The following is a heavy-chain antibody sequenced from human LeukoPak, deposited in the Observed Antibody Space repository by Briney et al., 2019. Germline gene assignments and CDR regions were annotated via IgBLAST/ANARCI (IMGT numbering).Heavy chain of an antibody. V-gene: IGHV3-7*01. CDR2: IKQDGSEK. Sequence: GGSLRLSCAASGFTFSRYWMSWVRQAPGKGLEWVANIKQDGSEKYYVDSVKGRCTISRDNAKNSLYLQMNSLRAEDTAIYYCARVSITIFGVIRYYMDVWGKGTTVTVSS. J-gene: IGHJ6*03. D-gene: IGHD3-3*01. CDR3: ARVSITIFGVIRYYMDV. CDR1: GFTFSRYW.